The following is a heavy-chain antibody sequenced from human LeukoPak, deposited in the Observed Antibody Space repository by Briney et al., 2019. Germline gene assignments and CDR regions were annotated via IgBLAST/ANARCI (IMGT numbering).Heavy chain of an antibody. CDR3: ARLNREMATIRGWFDP. CDR1: GYSFTSYW. Sequence: PGESLKISCKGSGYSFTSYWIGWVRQMPGKGLEWMGIIYPGDSDTRYSPSFQGQVTISADKSISTAYLQWSSLKASDTAMYYCARLNREMATIRGWFDPWGQGTLVTVSS. J-gene: IGHJ5*02. CDR2: IYPGDSDT. D-gene: IGHD5-24*01. V-gene: IGHV5-51*01.